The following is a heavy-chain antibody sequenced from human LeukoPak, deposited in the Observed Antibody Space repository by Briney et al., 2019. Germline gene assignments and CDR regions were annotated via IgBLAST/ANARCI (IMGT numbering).Heavy chain of an antibody. D-gene: IGHD4-23*01. V-gene: IGHV3-23*01. CDR3: ATFSYAGNAGGSVGP. CDR2: ISGSGGRI. J-gene: IGHJ5*02. Sequence: GGSLRLSCAASGFTFSSYAMSWVRQAPGKGLEWVSAISGSGGRIYYGASVKGRFTISRDNSKNTLNLQMNSLRAEDTAVYYCATFSYAGNAGGSVGPWGQGTLVTVSS. CDR1: GFTFSSYA.